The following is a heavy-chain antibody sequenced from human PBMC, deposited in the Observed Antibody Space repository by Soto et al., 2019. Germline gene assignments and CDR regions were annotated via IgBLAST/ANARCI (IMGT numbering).Heavy chain of an antibody. CDR1: GFTFSYYS. V-gene: IGHV3-21*04. D-gene: IGHD6-19*01. CDR3: ARGDGPCLYNSGGSPRY. CDR2: ISGSSTYI. Sequence: EVQLVESGGGLVKPGESLRVSCAASGFTFSYYSLHWVRQAPGKGLEWVSSISGSSTYIYYADRVKGRFTISRDNAKNSLYLRMDSLRAEDSAVYYCARGDGPCLYNSGGSPRYWGQGTLVTVSS. J-gene: IGHJ4*02.